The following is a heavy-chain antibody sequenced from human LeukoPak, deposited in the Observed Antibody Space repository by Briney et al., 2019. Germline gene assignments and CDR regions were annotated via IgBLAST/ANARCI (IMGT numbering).Heavy chain of an antibody. J-gene: IGHJ1*01. CDR2: ISYDGSNK. Sequence: GGSLRLSCSASGFTFSSYGMHWVRQAPGKGLEWVAVISYDGSNKYYADSVKGRFTISRDNSKNAVYLQMNSLRAEDTAVYYCARATYYYDSSGYSVYFQHWGQGTLVTVSS. D-gene: IGHD3-22*01. V-gene: IGHV3-30*03. CDR1: GFTFSSYG. CDR3: ARATYYYDSSGYSVYFQH.